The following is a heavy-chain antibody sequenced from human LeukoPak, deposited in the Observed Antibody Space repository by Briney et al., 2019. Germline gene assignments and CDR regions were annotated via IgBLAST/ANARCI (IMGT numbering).Heavy chain of an antibody. J-gene: IGHJ5*02. V-gene: IGHV4-31*03. CDR1: GGSISSGGYY. CDR3: ARATVVPAATLFDP. CDR2: IYYSGST. Sequence: PSQTLSLTCTVSGGSISSGGYYWSWIRQHPGKGLEWIGYIYYSGSTYYNPSFKSRVTISVDTSKNQFSLKLSSVTAADTAVYYCARATVVPAATLFDPWGQGTLVTVSS. D-gene: IGHD2-2*01.